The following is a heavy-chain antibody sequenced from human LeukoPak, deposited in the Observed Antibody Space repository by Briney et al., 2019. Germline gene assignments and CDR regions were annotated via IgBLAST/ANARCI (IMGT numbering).Heavy chain of an antibody. V-gene: IGHV1-2*04. CDR1: GYTFTDYY. Sequence: ASVKVSCKASGYTFTDYYIHWVRQAPGHGLEWMGWINPNSGGTKFAQKFLGWVTMTRDTSINTAYMELSRLRSDDTAGYYCARDRGRGGLSSAFDIWGQGTMVTVSS. CDR2: INPNSGGT. D-gene: IGHD3-16*01. J-gene: IGHJ3*02. CDR3: ARDRGRGGLSSAFDI.